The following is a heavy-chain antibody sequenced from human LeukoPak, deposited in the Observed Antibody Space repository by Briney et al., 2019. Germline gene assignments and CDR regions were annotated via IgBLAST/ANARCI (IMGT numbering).Heavy chain of an antibody. D-gene: IGHD3-10*01. J-gene: IGHJ4*02. CDR3: ARDYSGSGSYDY. CDR1: GFTFSTYA. Sequence: PGGSLRLSCAASGFTFSTYAMHWVRQAPGKGLEYVSSISTNGVTTYYANSVKGRFTISRDNSESTLYLQMGSLRAEDMAVYYCARDYSGSGSYDYRGQGTLVTVSS. CDR2: ISTNGVTT. V-gene: IGHV3-64*01.